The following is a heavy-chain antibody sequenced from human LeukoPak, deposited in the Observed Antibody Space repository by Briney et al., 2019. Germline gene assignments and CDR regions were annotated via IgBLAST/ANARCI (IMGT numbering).Heavy chain of an antibody. D-gene: IGHD5-12*01. CDR3: ARLWGDATIFDL. CDR1: EFTFSAFW. J-gene: IGHJ4*02. V-gene: IGHV3-7*01. Sequence: GGSLRLSCAASEFTFSAFWMSWVRQAPGKGLEWVANINQDGSAKYHMDSVKGRFTVSRDNAENSLYLQTNSLRAEDTAIYYCARLWGDATIFDLWGQGTLVTVSS. CDR2: INQDGSAK.